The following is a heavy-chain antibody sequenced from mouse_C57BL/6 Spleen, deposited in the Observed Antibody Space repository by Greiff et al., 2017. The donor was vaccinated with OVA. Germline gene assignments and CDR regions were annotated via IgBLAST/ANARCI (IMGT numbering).Heavy chain of an antibody. V-gene: IGHV14-3*01. CDR2: IDPANGNT. J-gene: IGHJ4*01. CDR1: GFNFKNSY. CDR3: ARAGGVYGMDD. D-gene: IGHD1-1*02. Sequence: VQLKQSVAELVRPGASVKLSCKASGFNFKNSYMHWVKQRPGQGLEWIGRIDPANGNTKYAPKFKGKAKVTVDTSSSTAYLQLRSLTSEDTAIDYCARAGGVYGMDDWGQGTSVTVSS.